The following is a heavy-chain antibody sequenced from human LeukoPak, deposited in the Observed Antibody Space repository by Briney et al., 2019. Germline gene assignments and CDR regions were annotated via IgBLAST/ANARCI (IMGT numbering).Heavy chain of an antibody. CDR1: GFTFSSYA. J-gene: IGHJ5*02. D-gene: IGHD2-15*01. CDR2: ISGSGGST. V-gene: IGHV3-23*01. Sequence: GGSLRLSCAASGFTFSSYAMSWVRQAPGKGLEWVSGISGSGGSTYYADSVRGRFTISRDNSKNTLYLQMNSLRAEDTAVYYCAKLPIVVVVAATWWFDPWGQGTLVTVSS. CDR3: AKLPIVVVVAATWWFDP.